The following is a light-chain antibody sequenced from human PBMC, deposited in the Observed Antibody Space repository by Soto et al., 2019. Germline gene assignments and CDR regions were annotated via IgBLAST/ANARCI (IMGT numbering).Light chain of an antibody. J-gene: IGKJ1*01. CDR1: QSISSY. Sequence: EIQMSQSPASLSASVGGRVTITCWASQSISSYLNWYQQKPGKAPKLLIYAASSLQSGVPSRFSGSGSGTDFTLTISSLQPEDFATYYCHQSYSTPPTFGQGTKVDIK. CDR2: AAS. V-gene: IGKV1-39*01. CDR3: HQSYSTPPT.